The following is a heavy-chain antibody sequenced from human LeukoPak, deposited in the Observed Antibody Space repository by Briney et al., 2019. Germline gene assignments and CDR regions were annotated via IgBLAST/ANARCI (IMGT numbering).Heavy chain of an antibody. V-gene: IGHV3-30*04. CDR3: ARDSAYSSSWYYFDY. Sequence: GGSLSLSCAASGFTFSSYAMHWVRQAPGKGLEWVAVISYDGSNKDYADSVKGRFTISRDNSKNTLSLQMSSLRAEDTAVYYCARDSAYSSSWYYFDYWGQGTLVTVSS. D-gene: IGHD6-13*01. CDR1: GFTFSSYA. J-gene: IGHJ4*02. CDR2: ISYDGSNK.